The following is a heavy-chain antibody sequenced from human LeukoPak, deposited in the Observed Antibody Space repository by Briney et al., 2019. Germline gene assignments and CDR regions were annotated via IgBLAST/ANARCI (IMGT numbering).Heavy chain of an antibody. CDR2: ISAYNGNT. CDR1: GYTFTSYG. CDR3: ARDHGSGSSNPYYYYYMDV. D-gene: IGHD3-10*01. Sequence: VASVKVSCKASGYTFTSYGISWVRQAPGQGLEWMGWISAYNGNTNYAQKLQGRVTMTTDTSTSTAYMELRSLRSDDTAVYYCARDHGSGSSNPYYYYYMDVWGKGTTVTISS. J-gene: IGHJ6*03. V-gene: IGHV1-18*01.